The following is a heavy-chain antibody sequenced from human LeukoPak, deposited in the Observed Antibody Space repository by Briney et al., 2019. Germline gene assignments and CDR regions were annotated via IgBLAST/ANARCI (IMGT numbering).Heavy chain of an antibody. D-gene: IGHD3-10*01. CDR2: ISYDGSNK. Sequence: PGRSLRLSRAASGFTFSSYGMHWVRQAPGKGLEWVAVISYDGSNKYYADSVKGRFTLSRDNSKNTLYLQMNSLRAEDTAVYYCAKDVPNFDGSGGVLDYWGQGTLVTVSS. J-gene: IGHJ4*02. CDR1: GFTFSSYG. V-gene: IGHV3-30*18. CDR3: AKDVPNFDGSGGVLDY.